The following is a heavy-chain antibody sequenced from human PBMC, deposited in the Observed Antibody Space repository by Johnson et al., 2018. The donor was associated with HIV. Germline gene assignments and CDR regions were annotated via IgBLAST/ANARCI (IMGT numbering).Heavy chain of an antibody. CDR3: ARDYYDLPWGYDAFDI. J-gene: IGHJ3*02. D-gene: IGHD3-22*01. CDR1: GFTFSSYW. V-gene: IGHV3-7*05. Sequence: VQLVESGGGLVQPGGSLRLSCAASGFTFSSYWMSWVRQAPGKGLEWVANIKQDGSEKYYLDSVKGRVTISRDNAKNSLYLKMDSLRAEDTAVYYCARDYYDLPWGYDAFDIWGQGTMVTVSS. CDR2: IKQDGSEK.